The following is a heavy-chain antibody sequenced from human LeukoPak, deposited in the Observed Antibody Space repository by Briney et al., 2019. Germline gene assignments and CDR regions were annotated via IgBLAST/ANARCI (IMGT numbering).Heavy chain of an antibody. D-gene: IGHD3-22*01. CDR3: AKGGYYDSSGHQDY. V-gene: IGHV3-53*01. CDR2: IYSGGAT. J-gene: IGHJ4*02. CDR1: GITVSTNY. Sequence: GGSLRLSCAASGITVSTNYMSWVRQAPGKGLEWVSIIYSGGATFYADSVKGRFTISRDNSKNTLYLQMNSLRAEDTAVYYCAKGGYYDSSGHQDYWGQGTLVTVSS.